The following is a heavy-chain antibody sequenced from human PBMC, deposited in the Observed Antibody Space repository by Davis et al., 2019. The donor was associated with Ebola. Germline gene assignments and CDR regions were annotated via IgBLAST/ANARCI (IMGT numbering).Heavy chain of an antibody. CDR1: GFTFSSYS. D-gene: IGHD6-6*01. Sequence: GESLKNSCAASGFTFSSYSMNWVRQAPGKGLEWVSSISSSSSYIYYADSVKGRFTISRDNAKNSLYLQMNSLRAEDTAVYYCASSSIAARPGYYYGMDVWGQGTTVTVSS. J-gene: IGHJ6*02. V-gene: IGHV3-21*01. CDR3: ASSSIAARPGYYYGMDV. CDR2: ISSSSSYI.